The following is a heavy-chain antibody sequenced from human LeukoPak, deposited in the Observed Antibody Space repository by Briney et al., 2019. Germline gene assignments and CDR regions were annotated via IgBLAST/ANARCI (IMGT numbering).Heavy chain of an antibody. V-gene: IGHV3-23*01. CDR3: AKRGVVIRVILVGFHKEAYYFDS. J-gene: IGHJ4*02. D-gene: IGHD3-22*01. CDR2: NSDSGGST. CDR1: GTTLSNYG. Sequence: GGSLRLSCAVSGTTLSNYGMSWVRQAPGKGLEWVAGNSDSGGSTNYADSVKGRFTISRDNPKNTLYLQMNSLRAEDTAVYFCAKRGVVIRVILVGFHKEAYYFDSWGQGALVTVSS.